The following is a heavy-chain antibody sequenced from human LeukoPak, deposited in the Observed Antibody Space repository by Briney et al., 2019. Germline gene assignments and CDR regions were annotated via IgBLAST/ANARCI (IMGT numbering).Heavy chain of an antibody. J-gene: IGHJ3*02. V-gene: IGHV1-69*13. D-gene: IGHD3-22*01. CDR2: IIPIFGTA. CDR1: GGTFSSYA. Sequence: SVKVSCKASGGTFSSYAISWVRQAPGQGLEWMGGIIPIFGTANYAQKFQGRVTITADESTSTAYMELRSLKSDDTAVYYCASLKNYYDSSGYLVTDAFDIWGQGTMVTVSS. CDR3: ASLKNYYDSSGYLVTDAFDI.